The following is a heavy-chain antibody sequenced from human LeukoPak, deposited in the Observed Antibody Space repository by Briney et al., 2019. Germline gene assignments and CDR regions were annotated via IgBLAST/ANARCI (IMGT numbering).Heavy chain of an antibody. CDR1: GGSISSYY. CDR2: IYHSGST. V-gene: IGHV4-59*08. CDR3: ARHTGEYSFGCRHFVY. J-gene: IGHJ4*02. Sequence: SETLSLTCTVSGGSISSYYWSWIRQPPGKGLEWIGYIYHSGSTKYNPSLNSRVAISVDTSKNQFSLTLSSVTAADTAVYYCARHTGEYSFGCRHFVYWGQGTVVTVSS. D-gene: IGHD5-18*01.